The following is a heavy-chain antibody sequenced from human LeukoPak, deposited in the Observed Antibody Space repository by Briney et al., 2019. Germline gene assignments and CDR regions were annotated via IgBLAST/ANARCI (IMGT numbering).Heavy chain of an antibody. J-gene: IGHJ6*03. CDR1: GGSISSSSYY. CDR2: IYYSGST. Sequence: PSETLSLTCTVSGGSISSSSYYWGWIRQPPGKGLEWIGSIYYSGSTYYNPSLKSRVTISVDTSKNQFSLKLSSVTAADTAVYYCARATRGYRYVYYYYMDVWGKGTAVTISS. V-gene: IGHV4-39*07. CDR3: ARATRGYRYVYYYYMDV. D-gene: IGHD5-18*01.